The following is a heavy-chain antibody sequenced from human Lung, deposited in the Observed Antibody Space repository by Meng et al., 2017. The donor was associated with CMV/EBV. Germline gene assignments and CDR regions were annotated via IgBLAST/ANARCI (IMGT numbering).Heavy chain of an antibody. J-gene: IGHJ4*02. D-gene: IGHD3-10*01. CDR2: IIPILGIA. CDR1: GGTFSSYA. V-gene: IGHV1-69*10. CDR3: AKRLGGLLSSDADLGY. Sequence: SVKVSXKASGGTFSSYAISWVRQAPGQGLEWMGGIIPILGIANYAQKFQGRVTITADKSTSTAYMELSSLRSEDTAVYYCAKRLGGLLSSDADLGYWGQGTLVTVSS.